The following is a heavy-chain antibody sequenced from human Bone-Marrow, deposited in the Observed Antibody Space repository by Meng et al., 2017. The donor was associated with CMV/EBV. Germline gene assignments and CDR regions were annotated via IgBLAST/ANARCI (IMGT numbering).Heavy chain of an antibody. D-gene: IGHD1-26*01. CDR1: GYTFTGYY. Sequence: ASVKVSCKASGYTFTGYYMHWVRQAPGQGLQWMGWINPNSGGTNFAQKFQGRVTMTRDTSISTAYMELSSLRSEDTAVYYCASGGYSGSYRDYWGQGTLVTVSS. CDR2: INPNSGGT. V-gene: IGHV1-2*02. CDR3: ASGGYSGSYRDY. J-gene: IGHJ4*02.